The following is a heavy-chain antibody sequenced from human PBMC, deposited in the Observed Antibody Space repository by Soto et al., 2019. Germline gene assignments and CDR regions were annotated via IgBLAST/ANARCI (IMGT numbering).Heavy chain of an antibody. V-gene: IGHV3-23*01. D-gene: IGHD2-21*01. Sequence: PGGSLRLSCAASGFTFSSYAMSWVRQAPGKGLEWVSAISGSGGSTYYADSVKGRFTISRDNSKNTLYLQMNSLRAEDTAVYYCAKNDVPWTAVVDHFVYWGQGTLVTVSS. CDR1: GFTFSSYA. CDR2: ISGSGGST. J-gene: IGHJ4*02. CDR3: AKNDVPWTAVVDHFVY.